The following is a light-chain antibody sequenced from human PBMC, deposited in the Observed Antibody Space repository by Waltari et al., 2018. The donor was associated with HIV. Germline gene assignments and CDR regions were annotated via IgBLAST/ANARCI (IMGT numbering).Light chain of an antibody. Sequence: EMVLTQSPGTLSLSPGKGATLSCRASQSVSSSYLAWYQQKPGQAPRLLIYGASSRATGIPDRFSGSGSGTDFTLTISRLEPEDFAVYYCQQYGSSPWTFGQGTKVEIK. CDR1: QSVSSSY. CDR2: GAS. CDR3: QQYGSSPWT. V-gene: IGKV3-20*01. J-gene: IGKJ1*01.